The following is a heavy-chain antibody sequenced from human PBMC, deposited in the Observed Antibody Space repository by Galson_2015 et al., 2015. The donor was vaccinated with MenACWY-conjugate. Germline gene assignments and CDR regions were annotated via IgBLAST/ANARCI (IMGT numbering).Heavy chain of an antibody. Sequence: SLRLSCAASGFTFSSYAMHWVRQAPGKGLECVSGISSNGGSTYYADPVKGRFTISRDISKNTLRLQMSSLRAEDTAVYYCVKDHDDFWSGKRYCYGMDGWGQGTTVTVSS. CDR2: ISSNGGST. J-gene: IGHJ6*02. CDR3: VKDHDDFWSGKRYCYGMDG. D-gene: IGHD3-3*01. CDR1: GFTFSSYA. V-gene: IGHV3-64D*06.